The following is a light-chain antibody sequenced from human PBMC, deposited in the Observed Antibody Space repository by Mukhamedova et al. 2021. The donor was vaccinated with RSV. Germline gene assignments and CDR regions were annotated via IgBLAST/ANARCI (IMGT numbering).Light chain of an antibody. Sequence: VSSSYLAWYQRKPAQAPRLLIYGASSRATGIPERFSGSGFGTDFTLTISRLEPEDFAVYYCQQYGSSPWTFGQGTKVEIK. CDR2: GAS. V-gene: IGKV3-20*01. CDR1: VSSSY. J-gene: IGKJ1*01. CDR3: QQYGSSPWT.